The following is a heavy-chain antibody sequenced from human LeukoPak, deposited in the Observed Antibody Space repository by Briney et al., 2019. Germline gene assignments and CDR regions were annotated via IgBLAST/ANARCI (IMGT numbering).Heavy chain of an antibody. Sequence: PSETLSLTCTVSGGSISSYYWSWLRQPPGKELEGIGYIYYSGSTNYNRSLKSRVTISVDTSKNQFSLKLSSVTAADTAVYYCAREAYGDLLSYFDYWGQGTLVTGSS. V-gene: IGHV4-59*01. J-gene: IGHJ4*02. CDR2: IYYSGST. CDR1: GGSISSYY. CDR3: AREAYGDLLSYFDY. D-gene: IGHD4-17*01.